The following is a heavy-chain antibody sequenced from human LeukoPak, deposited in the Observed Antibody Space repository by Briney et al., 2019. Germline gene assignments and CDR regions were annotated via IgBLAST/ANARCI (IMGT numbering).Heavy chain of an antibody. J-gene: IGHJ3*02. Sequence: SETLSLTCAVYGGSLSGYYWSWIRQPPGKGLEWIGEINHSGSTNYNPSLKSRVTISVDTSKDHFSLKLSSVTAADTAVYCCATTGTHDAFDIWGQGTMVTVSS. V-gene: IGHV4-34*01. D-gene: IGHD1-1*01. CDR1: GGSLSGYY. CDR3: ATTGTHDAFDI. CDR2: INHSGST.